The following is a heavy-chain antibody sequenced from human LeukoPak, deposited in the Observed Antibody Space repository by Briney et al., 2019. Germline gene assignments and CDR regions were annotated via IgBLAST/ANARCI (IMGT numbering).Heavy chain of an antibody. CDR1: GGSISSYY. CDR3: ARDGPQGFDY. Sequence: PSETLSLTCTVSGGSISSYYWSWIRQPPGKGLEWIGYIYYSGSTNYNPSLKSRVTISVDTSKNQFSLRLSSVTAADTAVYYCARDGPQGFDYWGQGTLVTVSS. V-gene: IGHV4-59*01. J-gene: IGHJ4*02. CDR2: IYYSGST.